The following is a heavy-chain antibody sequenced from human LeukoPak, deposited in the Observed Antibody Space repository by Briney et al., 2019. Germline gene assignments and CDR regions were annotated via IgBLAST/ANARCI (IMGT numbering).Heavy chain of an antibody. D-gene: IGHD1-26*01. CDR1: GYTFTSYD. V-gene: IGHV1-8*01. J-gene: IGHJ4*02. CDR2: MNPNSGNT. Sequence: ASVKVSCKASGYTFTSYDINWVRQATGQGLEWMGWMNPNSGNTGNAQKFQGRVTMTRDTSTSTVYMELSSLRSEDTAVYYCARDDEVGAPDYWGQGTLVTVSS. CDR3: ARDDEVGAPDY.